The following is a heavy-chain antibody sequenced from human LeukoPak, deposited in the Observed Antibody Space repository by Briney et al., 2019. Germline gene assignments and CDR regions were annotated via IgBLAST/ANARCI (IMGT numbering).Heavy chain of an antibody. CDR3: AKPPLASDNFDD. Sequence: GGSLRLSCEASGFTFSDYDMHWVRQAPGKGLEWAAFIRSDGSHKYYADSVKGRFTISRDNSKNTPFLQMTSLKAEDTAVYYCAKPPLASDNFDDWGQGTLVTVSS. CDR2: IRSDGSHK. J-gene: IGHJ4*02. CDR1: GFTFSDYD. V-gene: IGHV3-30*02. D-gene: IGHD3-3*02.